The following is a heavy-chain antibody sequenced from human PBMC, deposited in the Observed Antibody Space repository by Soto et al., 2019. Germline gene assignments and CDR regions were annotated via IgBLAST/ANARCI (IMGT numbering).Heavy chain of an antibody. CDR1: GFTFSSYA. J-gene: IGHJ4*02. Sequence: PGGSLRLSCAASGFTFSSYAMSWVRQAPGKGLEWVSAISGSGGSTYYADSVKGRFTISRDNSKNTLYLQMNSLRAEDTAVYYCAKDGPYCSGGSCYWSYWGQGTLVTVSS. D-gene: IGHD2-15*01. CDR3: AKDGPYCSGGSCYWSY. V-gene: IGHV3-23*01. CDR2: ISGSGGST.